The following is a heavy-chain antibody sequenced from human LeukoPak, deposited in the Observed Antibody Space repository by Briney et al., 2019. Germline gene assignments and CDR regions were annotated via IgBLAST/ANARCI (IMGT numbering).Heavy chain of an antibody. D-gene: IGHD3-3*01. CDR2: IYSGGST. CDR1: GFTVSSNY. CDR3: ARGLSFWSGYYMDY. Sequence: GGSLRLSCAASGFTVSSNYMSWVRQAPGKGLEWVSVIYSGGSTYYADSVKGRFTISRDNSKNTLYLQMNSLRAEDTAVYYCARGLSFWSGYYMDYWGQGTLVTVSS. V-gene: IGHV3-66*01. J-gene: IGHJ4*02.